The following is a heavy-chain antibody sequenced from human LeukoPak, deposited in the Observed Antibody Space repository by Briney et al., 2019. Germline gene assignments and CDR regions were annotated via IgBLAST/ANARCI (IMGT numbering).Heavy chain of an antibody. CDR3: ARLWWAAGQYYFDY. V-gene: IGHV1-3*01. CDR2: INAGNGNT. D-gene: IGHD6-13*01. J-gene: IGHJ4*02. Sequence: ASVKVSCKASGYTFTSYAMHWVRQAPGQRLEWMGWINAGNGNTKYSQKFQGRVTITRDTSASTAYMELSSLRSEDTAVYYCARLWWAAGQYYFDYWGQGTLVTVSS. CDR1: GYTFTSYA.